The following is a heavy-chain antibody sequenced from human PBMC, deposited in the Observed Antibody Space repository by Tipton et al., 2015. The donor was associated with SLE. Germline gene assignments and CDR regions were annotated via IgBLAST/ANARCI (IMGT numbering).Heavy chain of an antibody. CDR2: ISGSGGNT. V-gene: IGHV3-23*01. J-gene: IGHJ5*02. CDR1: GFTFFSYA. Sequence: GSLRLSCTASGFTFFSYAMSWVRQSPGKGLEWVSLISGSGGNTYYADSVKGRFTISRDNSKNTVHLQMNSLRADDAAVYYCAKGDHGGLSGWFDPWGQGTLVTVSS. CDR3: AKGDHGGLSGWFDP. D-gene: IGHD2-8*02.